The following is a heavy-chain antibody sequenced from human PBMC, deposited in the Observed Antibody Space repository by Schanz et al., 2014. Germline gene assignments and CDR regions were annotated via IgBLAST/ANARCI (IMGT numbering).Heavy chain of an antibody. J-gene: IGHJ4*02. CDR3: ASSGAGYSSSWDFDY. D-gene: IGHD6-13*01. CDR2: ISPYNGNT. Sequence: QVQLVQSGTEVKKPGASVKVSCKASGYTFTNFYIHWVRQAPGQGLEWVGWISPYNGNTNYAQKLQGRVTMTADTSTSTAYMDLRSLRSDDTAVYYCASSGAGYSSSWDFDYWGQGTLVTVSS. V-gene: IGHV1-18*04. CDR1: GYTFTNFY.